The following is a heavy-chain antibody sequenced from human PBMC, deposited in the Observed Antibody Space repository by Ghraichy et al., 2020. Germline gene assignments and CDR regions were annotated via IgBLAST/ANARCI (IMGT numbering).Heavy chain of an antibody. D-gene: IGHD2-15*01. Sequence: GGSLRLSCEASGFTFSSYAMHWVRQAPGKGLEWVAVISSDGSNKYYADSVKGRFTISRDNSKNTLYLQMNSLRAEDTAVYYCARADCSGRTCYHPDNWGQGTLVTVSS. CDR3: ARADCSGRTCYHPDN. CDR2: ISSDGSNK. J-gene: IGHJ4*02. CDR1: GFTFSSYA. V-gene: IGHV3-30-3*01.